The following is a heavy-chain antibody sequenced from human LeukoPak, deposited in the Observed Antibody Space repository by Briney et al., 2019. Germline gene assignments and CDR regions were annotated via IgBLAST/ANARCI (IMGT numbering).Heavy chain of an antibody. D-gene: IGHD6-19*01. CDR3: ARAYSSGTGFDY. CDR1: GGTFISYA. J-gene: IGHJ4*02. CDR2: IIPIFGIA. V-gene: IGHV1-69*04. Sequence: GASVKVSCKASGGTFISYAISWVRQAPGQGLEWMGRIIPIFGIANYAQKFQGRVTITADKSTSTAYMELSSLRSEDTAVYYCARAYSSGTGFDYWGQGTLVTVSS.